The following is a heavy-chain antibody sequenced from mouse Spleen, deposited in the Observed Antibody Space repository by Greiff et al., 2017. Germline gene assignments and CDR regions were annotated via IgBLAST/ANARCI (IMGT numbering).Heavy chain of an antibody. J-gene: IGHJ3*01. CDR1: GFNIKDDY. V-gene: IGHV14-4*01. CDR2: IDPENGDT. CDR3: TIDGTQAWFAY. D-gene: IGHD2-1*01. Sequence: EVKLVESGAELVRPGASVKLSCTASGFNIKDDYMHWVKQRPEQGLEWIGWIDPENGDTEYASKFQGKATITADTSSNTAYLQLSSLTSEDTAVYYCTIDGTQAWFAYWGQGTLVTVSA.